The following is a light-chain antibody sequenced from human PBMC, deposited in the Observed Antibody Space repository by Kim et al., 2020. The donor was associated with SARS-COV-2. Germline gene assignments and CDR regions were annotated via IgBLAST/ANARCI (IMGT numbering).Light chain of an antibody. CDR1: SIGSKS. J-gene: IGLJ3*02. CDR2: YVS. Sequence: APGKPLRVHRGGNSIGSKSGHLYQMTTGQAPVLGISYVSDRPSGIPGRFSGSNSGNTATMTISRVEAGDEADYYCQVWDSSSDPWVFGGGTQLTVL. CDR3: QVWDSSSDPWV. V-gene: IGLV3-21*04.